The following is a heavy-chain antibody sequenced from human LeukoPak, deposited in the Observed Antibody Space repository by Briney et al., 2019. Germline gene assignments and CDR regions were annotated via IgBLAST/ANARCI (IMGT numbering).Heavy chain of an antibody. CDR1: GFTFDNYA. Sequence: PGRSLRLSCVPSGFTFDNYAMHWVRQAPGKGLEWVALISYDGGNIYYADSVKGRFTISRDNSKNTLYLQMNSLRAEDTAVYYCAKDRGYYDSSGYYLSYFDYWGQGTLVTVSS. CDR3: AKDRGYYDSSGYYLSYFDY. J-gene: IGHJ4*02. V-gene: IGHV3-30*04. CDR2: ISYDGGNI. D-gene: IGHD3-22*01.